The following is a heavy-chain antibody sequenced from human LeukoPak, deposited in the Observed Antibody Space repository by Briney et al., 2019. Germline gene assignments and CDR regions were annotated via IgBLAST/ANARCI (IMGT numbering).Heavy chain of an antibody. CDR3: ATYQEAARIAFDI. CDR2: IIPIFGTA. D-gene: IGHD6-6*01. Sequence: SVKVSCKASGGTFSSYAISWVRQAPGQGLEWMGGIIPIFGTANYAQKFQGRVTITTDESTSTAYMELSSLRSEDTAVYYCATYQEAARIAFDIWGQGTMVTVSS. CDR1: GGTFSSYA. V-gene: IGHV1-69*05. J-gene: IGHJ3*02.